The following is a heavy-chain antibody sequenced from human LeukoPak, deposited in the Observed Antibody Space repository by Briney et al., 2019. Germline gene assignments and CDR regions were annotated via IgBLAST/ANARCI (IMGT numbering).Heavy chain of an antibody. CDR2: IRGGGDT. V-gene: IGHV3-23*01. J-gene: IGHJ4*02. CDR1: GFTFSTYA. Sequence: GESLTLSCAAVGFTFSTYAMSWVRQSPARGLEWVSSIRGGGDTFYADSVKGRFTLSRDDSRNTVFLQLNNLRVEDTAKYYCAKANWVSNADAVWWGQGTVVTVSS. CDR3: AKANWVSNADAVW. D-gene: IGHD1-1*01.